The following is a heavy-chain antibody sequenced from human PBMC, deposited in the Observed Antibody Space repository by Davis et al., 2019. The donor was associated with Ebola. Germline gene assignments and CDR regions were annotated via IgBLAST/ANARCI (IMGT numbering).Heavy chain of an antibody. Sequence: GESLKISCAASGFIFNNYAMTWVRQAPGRRLEWVSTTSSGGSTTYYADSVKGRFTISRDNSKNTLYLQMNSLRVDDTAVYYCAKARSSWTPFDYWGQGTLVTVSS. CDR3: AKARSSWTPFDY. CDR1: GFIFNNYA. J-gene: IGHJ4*02. D-gene: IGHD6-13*01. V-gene: IGHV3-23*01. CDR2: TSSGGSTT.